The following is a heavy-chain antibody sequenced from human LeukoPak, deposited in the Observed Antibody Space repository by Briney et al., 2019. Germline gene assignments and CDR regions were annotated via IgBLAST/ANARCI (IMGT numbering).Heavy chain of an antibody. V-gene: IGHV4-39*01. J-gene: IGHJ4*02. CDR3: ARHRTIYYDNGGYWV. CDR2: IYYSGST. CDR1: GGSIRSSSYC. D-gene: IGHD3-22*01. Sequence: SETLSLTCTVSGGSIRSSSYCWGWIRQPPGKGLEWIGSIYYSGSTYYNPSLKSRVTISVDTSKKQFSLKLSSVTAADTAVYYCARHRTIYYDNGGYWVWGQGTLVTVSS.